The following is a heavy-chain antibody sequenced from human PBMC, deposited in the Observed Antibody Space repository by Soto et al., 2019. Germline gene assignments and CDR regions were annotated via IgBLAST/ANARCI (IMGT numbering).Heavy chain of an antibody. D-gene: IGHD3-3*01. CDR1: GLSFSSYA. Sequence: PGGSLRLSCAASGLSFSSYAVERVRQAPGKGLEWVAVISSDGSNEYYADSVKGRFTISRDNSKNTLYLQMNSLRAEDTAVYYCARDPHYYYFSFSYYAGYDIYVRALGTT. J-gene: IGHJ6*02. CDR3: ARDPHYYYFSFSYYAGYDIYV. CDR2: ISSDGSNE. V-gene: IGHV3-30*04.